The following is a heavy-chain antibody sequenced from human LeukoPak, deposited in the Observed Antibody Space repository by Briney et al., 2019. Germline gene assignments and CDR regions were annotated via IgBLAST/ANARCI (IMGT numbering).Heavy chain of an antibody. CDR2: ISPSGGST. CDR3: ARDHGSGSYCDY. V-gene: IGHV1-46*01. J-gene: IGHJ4*02. D-gene: IGHD3-10*01. Sequence: ASVKVSCKASGYTFTTYYMHSVRQAPGQGLEWMGIISPSGGSTTYAQKFQGRVTMTRDTSTSTIYMELSSLRSDDTAVYYCARDHGSGSYCDYWGQGTLLTVSS. CDR1: GYTFTTYY.